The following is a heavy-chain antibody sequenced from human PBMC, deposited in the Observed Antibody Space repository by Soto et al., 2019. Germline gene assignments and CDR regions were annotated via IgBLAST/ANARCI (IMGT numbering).Heavy chain of an antibody. CDR1: GYSFTSYW. J-gene: IGHJ6*02. V-gene: IGHV5-51*01. CDR3: ARSRRYSSSCMDV. CDR2: IYPGDSDT. D-gene: IGHD6-13*01. Sequence: GESLKISCKGSGYSFTSYWIGWVRQMPGKGLEWMGIIYPGDSDTRYSPSFQGQVTISAHKSISTAYLQWSSLKASDTAMYYCARSRRYSSSCMDVWGQGTTVTVSS.